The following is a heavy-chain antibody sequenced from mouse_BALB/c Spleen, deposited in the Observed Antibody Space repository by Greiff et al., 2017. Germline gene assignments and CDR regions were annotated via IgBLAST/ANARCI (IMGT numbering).Heavy chain of an antibody. Sequence: EVQGVESGGGLVQPGGSLKLSCAASGFTFSSYGMSWVRQTPDKRLELVATINSNGGSTYYPDSVKGRFTISRDNAKNTLYLQMSSLKSEDTAMYYCARDGSLIYYGNNQFAYWGQGTLVTVSA. CDR1: GFTFSSYG. J-gene: IGHJ3*01. D-gene: IGHD2-1*01. V-gene: IGHV5-6-3*01. CDR2: INSNGGST. CDR3: ARDGSLIYYGNNQFAY.